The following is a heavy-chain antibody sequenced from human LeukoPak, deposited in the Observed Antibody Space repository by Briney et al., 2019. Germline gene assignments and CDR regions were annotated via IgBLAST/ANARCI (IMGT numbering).Heavy chain of an antibody. V-gene: IGHV3-53*01. CDR2: IYSGGST. D-gene: IGHD2-2*02. CDR3: ARIPSDYYYYYGMDV. J-gene: IGHJ6*02. CDR1: GFTVSSNY. Sequence: GGSLRLSCAASGFTVSSNYMSWVRQAPGKGLEWVSVIYSGGSTYYADSVKGRFTISRDNSKNTLYLQMNSLRVEDTAVYYCARIPSDYYYYYGMDVWGQGTTVTVSS.